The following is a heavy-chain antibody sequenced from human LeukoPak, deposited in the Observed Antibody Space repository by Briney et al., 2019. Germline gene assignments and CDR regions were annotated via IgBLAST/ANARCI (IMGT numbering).Heavy chain of an antibody. J-gene: IGHJ4*02. Sequence: SETLSLTCTVSGGSISSYYWSWIRQPPGKGLEWIGYIYYSGTTNYNPSLKSRVTISVDTSKSQFSLKLNSMTAADTAVYYCARSGGYSSPQNYWGQGTLVTVSS. CDR2: IYYSGTT. D-gene: IGHD6-19*01. V-gene: IGHV4-59*01. CDR1: GGSISSYY. CDR3: ARSGGYSSPQNY.